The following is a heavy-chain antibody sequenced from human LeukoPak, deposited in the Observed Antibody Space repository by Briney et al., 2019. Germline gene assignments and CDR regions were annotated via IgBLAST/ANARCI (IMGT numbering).Heavy chain of an antibody. CDR1: GFTFSSYS. CDR3: ARGTGPRSLNAFDI. D-gene: IGHD3/OR15-3a*01. V-gene: IGHV3-21*01. Sequence: PGGSRRLSCAASGFTFSSYSMNWVRQAPGKGLEWVSSISSSSSYIYYADSVKGRFTISRDNAKKSLYLQMNSLRAEDTAVYYCARGTGPRSLNAFDIWGQGTMVTV. CDR2: ISSSSSYI. J-gene: IGHJ3*02.